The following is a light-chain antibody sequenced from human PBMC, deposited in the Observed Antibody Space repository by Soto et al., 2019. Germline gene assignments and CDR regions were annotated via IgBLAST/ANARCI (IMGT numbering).Light chain of an antibody. V-gene: IGLV2-23*02. CDR3: GSYAGGSRV. CDR2: EVG. Sequence: QFVLTQPASVSGSPGQSITISCTGTSRDVGAYKLVSWYQQHPGKAPKLIIYEVGERPSGASNRFSGSKSGNTASLTISGLQAEDEAYYYCGSYAGGSRVFGTGTKVTVL. CDR1: SRDVGAYKL. J-gene: IGLJ1*01.